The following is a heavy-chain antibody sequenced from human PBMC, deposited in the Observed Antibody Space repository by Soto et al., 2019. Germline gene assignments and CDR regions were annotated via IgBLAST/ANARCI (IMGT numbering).Heavy chain of an antibody. CDR1: GYKLTGYC. V-gene: IGHV1-18*01. Sequence: GASVKVSCKASGYKLTGYCISWGRQAPGQGLEWMGWISAYTGNTNYAQKFQGRVSMTIDTSTNTAYMDLRSLRSGDTAVYYCTRDRVQGVVTMHYNGMDVWGLGTSVTVS. CDR2: ISAYTGNT. J-gene: IGHJ6*02. CDR3: TRDRVQGVVTMHYNGMDV. D-gene: IGHD3-22*01.